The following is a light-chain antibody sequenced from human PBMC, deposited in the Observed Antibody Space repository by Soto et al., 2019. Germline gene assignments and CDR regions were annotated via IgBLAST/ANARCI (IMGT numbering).Light chain of an antibody. J-gene: IGLJ2*01. CDR3: QAYVSILGGLLV. Sequence: QSVLTQPPSVSGAPGQTVTISCTGTSSNIGAGYDAQWYQQLPGAAPKLLIFGYTHRPSWVPDRFSGSTSGASASLAITGLQGEDEDDDYCQAYVSILGGLLVFGGGTKLTVL. CDR1: SSNIGAGYD. CDR2: GYT. V-gene: IGLV1-40*01.